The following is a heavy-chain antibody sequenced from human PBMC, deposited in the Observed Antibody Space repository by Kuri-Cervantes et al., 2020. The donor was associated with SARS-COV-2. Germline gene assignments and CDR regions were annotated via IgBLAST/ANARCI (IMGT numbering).Heavy chain of an antibody. V-gene: IGHV1-69*02. CDR2: IIPILGIA. D-gene: IGHD6-13*01. Sequence: SVKVSCKASGGTFSSYTISWVRQAPGQGLEWMGRIIPILGIANYAQKFQGRVTMTRNTSISTAYMELSSLRSEDTAVYYCAREIAAAGTRWFDPWGQGTLVTVSS. J-gene: IGHJ5*02. CDR1: GGTFSSYT. CDR3: AREIAAAGTRWFDP.